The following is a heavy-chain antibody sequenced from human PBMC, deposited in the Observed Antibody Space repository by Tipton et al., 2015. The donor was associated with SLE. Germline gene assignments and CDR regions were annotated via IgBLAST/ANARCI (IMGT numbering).Heavy chain of an antibody. Sequence: GSLRLSCAASGFTFSSYWMSWVRQAPGKGLEWVANIKQDGSEKYYVDSAKGRFTISRDNAKNSLYLQMNSLRAEDTAVYYCAGGDDIAAAGTGWFDPWGQGTLVTVSS. CDR3: AGGDDIAAAGTGWFDP. CDR2: IKQDGSEK. D-gene: IGHD6-13*01. V-gene: IGHV3-7*01. CDR1: GFTFSSYW. J-gene: IGHJ5*02.